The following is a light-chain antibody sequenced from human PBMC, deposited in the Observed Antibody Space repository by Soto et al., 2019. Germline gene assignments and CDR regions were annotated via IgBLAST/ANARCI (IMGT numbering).Light chain of an antibody. V-gene: IGLV2-14*01. Sequence: QSALTQPASVSGSPGQSITISCTGTSSDVGFYNYVSWYQQNPGKAPKLMIYEVRNWPSGVSNRFSGSKSGNTASLTISGLQAEDEADYYCSSFTNTDTLVFGTGTKVTVL. CDR3: SSFTNTDTLV. CDR1: SSDVGFYNY. CDR2: EVR. J-gene: IGLJ1*01.